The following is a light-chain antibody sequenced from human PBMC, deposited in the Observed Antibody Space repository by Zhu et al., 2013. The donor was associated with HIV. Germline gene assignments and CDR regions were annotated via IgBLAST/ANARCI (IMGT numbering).Light chain of an antibody. CDR2: EVR. CDR1: SSDVGGYNY. Sequence: QSALTQPASVSGSPGQSITISCTGTSSDVGGYNYVSWYQHHPGKAPKLMIYEVRDRPLGVSSRFSGSKSGNTASLTISGLQAEDEADYYCSSYTSSSTLVFGGGTKLTVL. V-gene: IGLV2-14*01. CDR3: SSYTSSSTLV. J-gene: IGLJ2*01.